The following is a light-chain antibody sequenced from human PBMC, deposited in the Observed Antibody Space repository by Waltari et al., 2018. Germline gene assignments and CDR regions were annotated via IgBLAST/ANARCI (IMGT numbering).Light chain of an antibody. CDR2: DAS. CDR3: QQRSSWPLT. CDR1: QSVDNQ. V-gene: IGKV3-11*01. Sequence: EIVLPQPPATLSLSPGERATLSCRASQSVDNQLAWYQQKPGQAPRLLIYDASNRATGIPSRFSGSGSGTDFTLTISSLEPEDFAVYYCQQRSSWPLTFGGGTKVEIK. J-gene: IGKJ4*01.